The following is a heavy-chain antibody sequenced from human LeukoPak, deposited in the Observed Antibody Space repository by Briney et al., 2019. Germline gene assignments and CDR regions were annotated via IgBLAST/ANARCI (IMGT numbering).Heavy chain of an antibody. Sequence: SETLSLTCTVSGDSINSLDLWSWVRQPPGKGLEWIGEMYLSGTTHSNPSVKSRATISIDKSKNQFFLNLSSVTAADTAVYYCAGLVGRYSSGLYYYYFDYWGQGTLVTVSS. CDR3: AGLVGRYSSGLYYYYFDY. CDR1: GDSINSLDL. V-gene: IGHV4-4*02. CDR2: MYLSGTT. J-gene: IGHJ4*02. D-gene: IGHD3-22*01.